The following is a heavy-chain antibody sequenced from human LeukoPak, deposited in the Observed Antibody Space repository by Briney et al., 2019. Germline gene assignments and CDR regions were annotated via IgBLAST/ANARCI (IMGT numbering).Heavy chain of an antibody. V-gene: IGHV3-7*03. CDR2: IKNEGSAK. CDR3: AKRGSGPPNY. CDR1: GFTFSNYW. J-gene: IGHJ4*02. D-gene: IGHD3-10*01. Sequence: GGSLRLSCAASGFTFSNYWMRWVRQAPGQGLEWVADIKNEGSAKNYVDSVKGRFTISRDNSKNTLYLQMNSLRAEDTAVYYCAKRGSGPPNYWGQGPLVTVSS.